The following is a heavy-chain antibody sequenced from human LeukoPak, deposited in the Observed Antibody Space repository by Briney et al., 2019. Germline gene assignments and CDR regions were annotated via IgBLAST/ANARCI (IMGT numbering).Heavy chain of an antibody. J-gene: IGHJ6*03. D-gene: IGHD3-10*01. V-gene: IGHV1-18*01. CDR2: ISGYNDDT. Sequence: ASVKVSCKASGYTFTSYGISWVRQAPGQGLEWMGWISGYNDDTNYAQRFQGRVTMTTDTSTSTAYMELRSLRSDDTAVYYCARAGPMVRGMMNYFYYMDVWGKGTTVTVSS. CDR1: GYTFTSYG. CDR3: ARAGPMVRGMMNYFYYMDV.